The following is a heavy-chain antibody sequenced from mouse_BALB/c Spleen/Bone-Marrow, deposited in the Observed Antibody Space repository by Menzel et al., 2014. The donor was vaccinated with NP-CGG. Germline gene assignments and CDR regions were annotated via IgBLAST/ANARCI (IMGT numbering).Heavy chain of an antibody. CDR2: INSNGGST. CDR1: GFTFSSYY. J-gene: IGHJ2*01. CDR3: ARRGWDGYFDY. D-gene: IGHD4-1*01. Sequence: LQQSGGGLVKLGGSLKLSCAASGFTFSSYYMSWVRQTPEKRLELVAAINSNGGSTYYPDTVKGRFTISRDNAKNTLYLQMSSLKSEDTALYYCARRGWDGYFDYWGQGTTLIVSS. V-gene: IGHV5-6-2*01.